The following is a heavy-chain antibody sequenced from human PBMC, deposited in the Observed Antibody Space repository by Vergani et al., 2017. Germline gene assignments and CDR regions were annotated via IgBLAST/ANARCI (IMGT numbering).Heavy chain of an antibody. CDR2: SSWNSGSI. CDR3: AKNQRGYYGHFYY. D-gene: IGHD3-3*01. Sequence: EVQLVESGGGLLQPGRSLRLSCAASGFTFDDYAMHWVRQAPGKGLEWVSGSSWNSGSIGYADSVKGRFTISRDNAKNSLYLQMNILRADDTALYYCAKNQRGYYGHFYYWGQGTLVTGSS. CDR1: GFTFDDYA. V-gene: IGHV3-9*01. J-gene: IGHJ4*02.